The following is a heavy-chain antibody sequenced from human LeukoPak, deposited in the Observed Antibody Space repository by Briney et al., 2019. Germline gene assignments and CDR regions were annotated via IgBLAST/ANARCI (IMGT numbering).Heavy chain of an antibody. CDR3: ARDFYGSAPDY. Sequence: SETLSLTCAVYGGSFRGYYWSWIRQPPGEGLEWIGEINHSGSTIYNPSLQSRVTISVDTSKNHFSLKLNSVTAADTAVYYCARDFYGSAPDYWGQGTLVTVSS. CDR1: GGSFRGYY. D-gene: IGHD3-10*01. J-gene: IGHJ4*02. V-gene: IGHV4-34*01. CDR2: INHSGST.